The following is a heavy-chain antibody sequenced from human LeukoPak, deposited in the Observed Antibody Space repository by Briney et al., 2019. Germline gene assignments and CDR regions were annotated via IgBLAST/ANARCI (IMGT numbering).Heavy chain of an antibody. CDR3: ARDYYGGNPETYYYYYMDV. CDR1: GGSFSGYY. CDR2: INHSGST. Sequence: SETLSLTCAVYGGSFSGYYWSWIRQPPGKGLEWIGEINHSGSTNYNPSLKSRVTISVATSKNQVSLKLSSVTAADTAVYYCARDYYGGNPETYYYYYMDVWGKGTTVTISS. J-gene: IGHJ6*03. D-gene: IGHD4-23*01. V-gene: IGHV4-34*01.